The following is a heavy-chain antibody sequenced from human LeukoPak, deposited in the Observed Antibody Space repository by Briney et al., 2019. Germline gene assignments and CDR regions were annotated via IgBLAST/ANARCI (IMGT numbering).Heavy chain of an antibody. Sequence: SSETLSLTCTVSGGSISSYYWGWIRQPPGKGLEWIGYIYYSGSTNYNPSLKSRVTISVDTSKNQFSLKLSSVTAADTAVYYCARGGEDDYGDYCDYWGQGTLVTVSS. CDR3: ARGGEDDYGDYCDY. CDR2: IYYSGST. V-gene: IGHV4-59*01. J-gene: IGHJ4*02. CDR1: GGSISSYY. D-gene: IGHD4-17*01.